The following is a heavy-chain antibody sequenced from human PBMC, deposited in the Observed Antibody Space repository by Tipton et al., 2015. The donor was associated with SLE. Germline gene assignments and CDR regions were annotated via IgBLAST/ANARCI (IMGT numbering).Heavy chain of an antibody. D-gene: IGHD3-16*01. V-gene: IGHV3-64*04. CDR2: ISSNGGST. CDR3: ARDWGEDTTGLGY. J-gene: IGHJ4*02. CDR1: GFTFSSYA. Sequence: QLVQSGGGLVQPGGSLRLSCAASGFTFSSYAMHWVRQAPGKGLEYVSAISSNGGSTYYADSVKGRFTISRDNAKNSLYLQMNSLRAEDTAVYYCARDWGEDTTGLGYWGQGTLVTVSS.